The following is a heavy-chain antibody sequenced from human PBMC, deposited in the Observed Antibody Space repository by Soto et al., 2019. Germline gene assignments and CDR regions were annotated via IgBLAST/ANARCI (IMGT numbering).Heavy chain of an antibody. Sequence: SETLSLTCAVYGGSFSCYYWSWIRQPPGKGLEWIGEINHSGSTNYNPSLKSRVTISVDTSKNQFSLKLSSVTAADTAVYYCARELTYYDILTGYRHDAFDIWGQGTMVTVSS. V-gene: IGHV4-34*01. CDR1: GGSFSCYY. D-gene: IGHD3-9*01. CDR2: INHSGST. J-gene: IGHJ3*02. CDR3: ARELTYYDILTGYRHDAFDI.